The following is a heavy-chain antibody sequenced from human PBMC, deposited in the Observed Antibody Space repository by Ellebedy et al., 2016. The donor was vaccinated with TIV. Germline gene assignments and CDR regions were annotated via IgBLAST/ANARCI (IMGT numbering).Heavy chain of an antibody. D-gene: IGHD2-2*01. Sequence: SVKVSXKASGGTFSSYAISWVRQAPGQGLEWMGRIIPILGIANYAQKFQGRVTITADESTSTAYMELSSLRSEDTAVYYCARGIVPAAHPYYYYYMDVWGKGTTVTVSS. V-gene: IGHV1-69*04. CDR1: GGTFSSYA. J-gene: IGHJ6*03. CDR2: IIPILGIA. CDR3: ARGIVPAAHPYYYYYMDV.